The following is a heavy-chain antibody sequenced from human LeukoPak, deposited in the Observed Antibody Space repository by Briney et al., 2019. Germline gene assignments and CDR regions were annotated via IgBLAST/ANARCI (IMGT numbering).Heavy chain of an antibody. J-gene: IGHJ5*02. Sequence: ASVKVSCKASGYTFTSYDINWVRQATGQGLEWMGWMTPNSGNTGYAQKFQGRVTMTRNTSISTAYMELSSLRSEDTAVYYCAISMVAVEYNWFDPWGQGTLVTVSS. CDR1: GYTFTSYD. D-gene: IGHD4/OR15-4a*01. V-gene: IGHV1-8*01. CDR3: AISMVAVEYNWFDP. CDR2: MTPNSGNT.